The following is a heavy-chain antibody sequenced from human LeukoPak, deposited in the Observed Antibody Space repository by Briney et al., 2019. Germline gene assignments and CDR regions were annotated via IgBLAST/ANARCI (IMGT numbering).Heavy chain of an antibody. D-gene: IGHD3-16*01. CDR1: NGSMSSYY. J-gene: IGHJ5*02. V-gene: IGHV4-4*07. CDR3: ARVLIIRGSYGWFDP. Sequence: SETLSLTCTVSNGSMSSYYWTWLRQPAGKGLEWIGRIYTSGNTNYNPSLKSRVTMSLDTSKNQFSLQLSSVTAADTAVYYCARVLIIRGSYGWFDPWGQGTLVTVSS. CDR2: IYTSGNT.